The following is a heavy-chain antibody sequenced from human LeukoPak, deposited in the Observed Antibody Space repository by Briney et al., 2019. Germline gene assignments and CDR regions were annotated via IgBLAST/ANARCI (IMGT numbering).Heavy chain of an antibody. D-gene: IGHD4-17*01. V-gene: IGHV3-30-3*01. CDR3: ARVSRDAYGDYVDYYYGMDV. J-gene: IGHJ6*02. Sequence: GGSLRLSCAASGFTFSSYAMHWVRQAPGKGLEWVAVISYDGSNKYYADSVKGRFTISRDNSKNTLYLQMNSLRAEDTAVYYCARVSRDAYGDYVDYYYGMDVWGQGTTVTVSS. CDR1: GFTFSSYA. CDR2: ISYDGSNK.